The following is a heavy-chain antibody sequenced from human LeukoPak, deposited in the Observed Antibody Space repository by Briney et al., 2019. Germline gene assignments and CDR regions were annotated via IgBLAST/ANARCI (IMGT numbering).Heavy chain of an antibody. Sequence: GASVKISCKSSGGPFDNYAINWVRQAPGQGLEWMGRIIPSLNRANYAQIRVMITADKSTATAYMELSGLRYEDTAVYYCARRTDRVDDAFDVWGQGTMVTVSS. CDR1: GGPFDNYA. J-gene: IGHJ3*01. CDR3: ARRTDRVDDAFDV. V-gene: IGHV1-69*04. D-gene: IGHD3/OR15-3a*01. CDR2: IIPSLNRA.